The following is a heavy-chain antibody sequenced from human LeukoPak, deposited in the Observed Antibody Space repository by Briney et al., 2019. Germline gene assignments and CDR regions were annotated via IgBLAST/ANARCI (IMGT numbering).Heavy chain of an antibody. CDR3: ARQPLRFLEWLAKGGFFDY. CDR2: ICYSGST. D-gene: IGHD3-3*01. V-gene: IGHV4-39*01. J-gene: IGHJ4*02. CDR1: GGSISSSSYY. Sequence: SETLSLTCTVSGGSISSSSYYWGWIRQPPGKGLEWIGSICYSGSTYYNPSLKSRVTISVDTSKNQFSLKLSSVTAADTAVYYCARQPLRFLEWLAKGGFFDYWGQGTLVTVSS.